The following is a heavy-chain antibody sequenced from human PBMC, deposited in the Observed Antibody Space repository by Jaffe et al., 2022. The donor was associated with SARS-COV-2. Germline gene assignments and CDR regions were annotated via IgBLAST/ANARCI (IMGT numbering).Heavy chain of an antibody. CDR3: ARVIAARPDYYGMDV. D-gene: IGHD6-6*01. CDR2: IYYSGST. CDR1: GGSISSYY. J-gene: IGHJ6*02. Sequence: QVQLQESGPGLVKPSETLSLTCTVSGGSISSYYWSWIRQPPGKGLEWIGYIYYSGSTNYNPSLKSRVTISVDTSKNQFSLKLSSVTAADTAVYYCARVIAARPDYYGMDVWGQGTTVTVSS. V-gene: IGHV4-59*01.